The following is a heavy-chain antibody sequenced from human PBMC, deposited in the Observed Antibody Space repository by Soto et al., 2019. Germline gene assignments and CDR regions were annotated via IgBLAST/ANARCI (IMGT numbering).Heavy chain of an antibody. J-gene: IGHJ4*02. D-gene: IGHD3-16*01. CDR2: INPKSGAT. Sequence: QVRLVQSGPEVRRPGASVTVSCKASGYTFTHYFIHWVRRAPGQGLEWMGYINPKSGATHYSQTFRGRGPMTVDTSTDTASVGLSSLKSADRAVYCCARVPGHKNSRGDFWGQGTPITVSS. CDR3: ARVPGHKNSRGDF. V-gene: IGHV1-2*02. CDR1: GYTFTHYF.